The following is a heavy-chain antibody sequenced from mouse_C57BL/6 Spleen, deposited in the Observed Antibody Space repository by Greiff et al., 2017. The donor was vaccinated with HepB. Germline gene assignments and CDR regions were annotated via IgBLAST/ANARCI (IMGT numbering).Heavy chain of an antibody. CDR3: ARSLNWDGELFDY. CDR1: GYTFTSYW. V-gene: IGHV1-69*01. Sequence: QVQLQESGAELVMPGASVKLSCKASGYTFTSYWMHWVKQRPGQGLEWIGEIDPSDSYTNYNQKFKGKSTLTVDKSSSTAYMQLSSLTSEDSAVYYCARSLNWDGELFDYWGQGTTLTVSS. D-gene: IGHD4-1*02. J-gene: IGHJ2*01. CDR2: IDPSDSYT.